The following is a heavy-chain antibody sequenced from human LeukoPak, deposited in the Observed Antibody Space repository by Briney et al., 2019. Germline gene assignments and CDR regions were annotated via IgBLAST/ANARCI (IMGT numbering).Heavy chain of an antibody. CDR2: ISASDGST. V-gene: IGHV3-23*01. CDR3: AREIVIDWEVRDY. Sequence: PGGSLRLSCAASGFTFSSYAMSWVRQTPGKGLEWVSFISASDGSTDYADSVKGRFTISRDNSKNTLYLQMNSLRAEDTAVYYCAREIVIDWEVRDYWGQGTLVTVSS. CDR1: GFTFSSYA. J-gene: IGHJ4*02. D-gene: IGHD3-9*01.